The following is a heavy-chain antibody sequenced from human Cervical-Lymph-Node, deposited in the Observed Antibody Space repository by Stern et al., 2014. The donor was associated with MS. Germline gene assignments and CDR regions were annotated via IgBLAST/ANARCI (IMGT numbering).Heavy chain of an antibody. Sequence: EVQLVESGGGLIQPGGSLRLSCAASGFTFRTYGFNWLRQAPGKGLEWISYISVSGSTTYYADSVKGRFTISRDNAKKSLYLQMSSLRDEDTAVYYCARGGWGGDSDSWGQGTLVTVSS. V-gene: IGHV3-48*02. D-gene: IGHD3-16*01. CDR2: ISVSGSTT. CDR1: GFTFRTYG. CDR3: ARGGWGGDSDS. J-gene: IGHJ4*02.